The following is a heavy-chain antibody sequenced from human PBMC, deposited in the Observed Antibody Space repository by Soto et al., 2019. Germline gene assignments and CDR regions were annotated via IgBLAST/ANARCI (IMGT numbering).Heavy chain of an antibody. V-gene: IGHV3-30*04. J-gene: IGHJ6*02. CDR3: AKVKGIAAGWGMDV. CDR2: MSYDGRNK. D-gene: IGHD6-13*01. Sequence: GGSLRLSCVASGFTFSSFAMHWVRQAPGKGLEWVAVMSYDGRNKNYADSVKGRVTISRDNSKNTLYLQMKSLRAEDTAVYYCAKVKGIAAGWGMDVWGQGNAVTLSS. CDR1: GFTFSSFA.